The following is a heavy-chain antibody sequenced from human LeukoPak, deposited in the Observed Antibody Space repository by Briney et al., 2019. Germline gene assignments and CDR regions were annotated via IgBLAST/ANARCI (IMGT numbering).Heavy chain of an antibody. D-gene: IGHD2-15*01. CDR3: ARQRHGSSRSNYFDY. CDR2: INYSGST. CDR1: GGSISSNSYY. J-gene: IGHJ4*02. Sequence: SETLSLTCTVSGGSISSNSYYWGWIRQPPGKGLEWIGTINYSGSTYYNPSLKSRVTISVDTSKNQFSLRLNSVTAANTAVYYCARQRHGSSRSNYFDYWGQGTLVTVSS. V-gene: IGHV4-39*01.